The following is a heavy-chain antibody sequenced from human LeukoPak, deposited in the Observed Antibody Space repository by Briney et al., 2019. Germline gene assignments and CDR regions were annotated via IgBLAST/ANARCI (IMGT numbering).Heavy chain of an antibody. V-gene: IGHV4-34*01. J-gene: IGHJ4*02. CDR1: GGSFSGYY. Sequence: PSETLSLTCAVYGGSFSGYYWSWIRQPPGKGLEWIGEINHSGSTNYNPSLKSRVTISVDTSKNQFSLKLSSVTAADTAVYYCARDPSTVTTAIWGQGTLVTVSS. CDR2: INHSGST. CDR3: ARDPSTVTTAI. D-gene: IGHD4-17*01.